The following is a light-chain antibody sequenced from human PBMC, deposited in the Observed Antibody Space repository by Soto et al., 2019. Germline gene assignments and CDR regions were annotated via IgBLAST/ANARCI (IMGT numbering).Light chain of an antibody. CDR1: SSNIGSNT. CDR2: SNN. Sequence: QSVLTQPPSASGTPGQRVTISCSGSSSNIGSNTVNWYQQLPGTAPKVLIYSNNQRPSGVPDRFSGSRSGTSASLAIGGLQSEDEANYYCAAWDDSLNALVFGGGTKVTVL. J-gene: IGLJ2*01. CDR3: AAWDDSLNALV. V-gene: IGLV1-44*01.